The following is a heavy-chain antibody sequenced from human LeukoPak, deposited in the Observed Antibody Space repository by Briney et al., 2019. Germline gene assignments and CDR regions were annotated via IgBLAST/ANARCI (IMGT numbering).Heavy chain of an antibody. CDR3: AKRGAYYYDSSGYYYDGYYFDY. CDR1: GFTFSSYS. J-gene: IGHJ4*02. V-gene: IGHV3-21*01. Sequence: GGSLRLSCAASGFTFSSYSMNWVRQAPGKGLEWVSSISSSSSYIYYADSVKGRFTISRDNSKNTLYLQMNSLRAEDTAVYYCAKRGAYYYDSSGYYYDGYYFDYWGQGTLVTVSS. CDR2: ISSSSSYI. D-gene: IGHD3-22*01.